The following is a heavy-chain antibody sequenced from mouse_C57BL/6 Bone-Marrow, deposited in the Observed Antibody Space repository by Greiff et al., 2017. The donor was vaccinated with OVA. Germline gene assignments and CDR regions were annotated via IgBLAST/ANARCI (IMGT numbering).Heavy chain of an antibody. J-gene: IGHJ4*01. V-gene: IGHV1-26*01. CDR2: INPNNGGT. CDR1: GYTFTDYY. D-gene: IGHD1-1*01. Sequence: EVQLQQSGPELVKPGASVKISCKASGYTFTDYYMNWVKQSHGKSLEWIGDINPNNGGTSYNQKFKGKATLTVDKSSSTAYMELRSLTSEDSAVYYCARPYYGSSPYYYAMDDWGQGTSVTVSS. CDR3: ARPYYGSSPYYYAMDD.